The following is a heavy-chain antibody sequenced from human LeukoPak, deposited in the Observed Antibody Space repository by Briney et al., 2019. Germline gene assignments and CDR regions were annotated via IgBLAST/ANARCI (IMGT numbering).Heavy chain of an antibody. V-gene: IGHV4-34*01. D-gene: IGHD3-10*01. CDR1: GGSFSGYY. Sequence: SETLSLTCAVHGGSFSGYYWSWIRQPPGKGLEWIGEINHSGSTNYNPSLKSRVTISVDTSKNQFSLKLSSVTAADTAVYYCARGGRAYGSGSYYQSTFDYWGQGTLVTVSS. CDR2: INHSGST. J-gene: IGHJ4*02. CDR3: ARGGRAYGSGSYYQSTFDY.